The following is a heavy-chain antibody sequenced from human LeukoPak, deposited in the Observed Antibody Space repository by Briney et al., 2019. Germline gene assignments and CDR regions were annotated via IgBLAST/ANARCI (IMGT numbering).Heavy chain of an antibody. D-gene: IGHD3-10*01. Sequence: ASVKVSCKASGYTFTSYYMHWVRQAPGQGLEWMGIINPSGGSTSYAQKFQGRVTMTRDMPTSTVYMELSSLRSEDTAVYYCARGRLARGHYFDHWGQGTLVTVSS. CDR2: INPSGGST. V-gene: IGHV1-46*01. J-gene: IGHJ4*02. CDR1: GYTFTSYY. CDR3: ARGRLARGHYFDH.